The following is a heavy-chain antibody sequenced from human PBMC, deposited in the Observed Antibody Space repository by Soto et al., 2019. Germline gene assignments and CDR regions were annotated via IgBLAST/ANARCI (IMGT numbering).Heavy chain of an antibody. CDR1: GGSISSYY. CDR3: ARHRGATRVY. Sequence: PSETLSLTCTVSGGSISSYYWTWIRQPPGKGLEWVESLSYSGSTDYNPSLKSRVTISVDTSKNQFSLKLRSVTAADTAMYYCARHRGATRVYWGQGTLVTVSS. CDR2: LSYSGST. V-gene: IGHV4-39*01. D-gene: IGHD1-26*01. J-gene: IGHJ4*02.